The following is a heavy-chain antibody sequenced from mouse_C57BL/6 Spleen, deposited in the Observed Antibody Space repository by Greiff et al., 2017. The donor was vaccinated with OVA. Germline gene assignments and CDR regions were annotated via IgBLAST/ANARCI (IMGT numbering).Heavy chain of an antibody. J-gene: IGHJ1*03. CDR3: ARGSSYEYFDV. CDR2: ISYDGSN. V-gene: IGHV3-6*01. CDR1: GYSITSGYY. Sequence: VQLVESGPGLVKPSQSLSLTCSVTGYSITSGYYWNWIRQFPGNKLEWMGYISYDGSNNYNPSLKNRISITRDTSKNQFFLKLNSVTTEDTATYYCARGSSYEYFDVWGTGTTVTVSS. D-gene: IGHD1-1*01.